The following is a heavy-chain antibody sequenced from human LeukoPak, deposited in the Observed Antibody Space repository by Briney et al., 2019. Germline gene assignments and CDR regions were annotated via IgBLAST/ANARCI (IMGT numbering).Heavy chain of an antibody. Sequence: GGSLRLSCAASGFTFSSYGMHWVRQAPGKGLEWVAVIWYDGSNKYYADSVKGRFTISRDNSKNTLYLKMNSLRAEDTAVYYCARALTKKRLWFGELSQTLVSVDAFDIWGQGTMVTVSS. D-gene: IGHD3-10*01. CDR2: IWYDGSNK. CDR1: GFTFSSYG. CDR3: ARALTKKRLWFGELSQTLVSVDAFDI. J-gene: IGHJ3*02. V-gene: IGHV3-33*01.